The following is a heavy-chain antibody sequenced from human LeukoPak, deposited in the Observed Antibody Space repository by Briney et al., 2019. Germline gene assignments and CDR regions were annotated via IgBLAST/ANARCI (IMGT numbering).Heavy chain of an antibody. CDR1: GYTFTSYD. D-gene: IGHD2-15*01. CDR3: ARRSRLGYCSGGSCYSLRY. J-gene: IGHJ4*02. V-gene: IGHV1-8*03. CDR2: MNPNSGNT. Sequence: ASVKVSCKASGYTFTSYDISWVRQATGQGLEWMGWMNPNSGNTGYAQKFQGRVTITRNTSISTAYMELSSLRSEDTAVYYCARRSRLGYCSGGSCYSLRYWGQGTLVTVSS.